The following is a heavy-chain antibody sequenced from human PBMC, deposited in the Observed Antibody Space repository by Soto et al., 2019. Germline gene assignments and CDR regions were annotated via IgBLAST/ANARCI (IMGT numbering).Heavy chain of an antibody. Sequence: SGPTLVNPTQTLTLTCTFSGFSLSTSGMCVSWIRQPPGKALEWLALIDWDDDKYYSTSLKTRLTISKDTSKNQVVLTMTNMDPVDTATYYCARTKQLLWFAELLYNVDYYGMDVWGQGTTVTVSS. CDR1: GFSLSTSGMC. D-gene: IGHD3-10*01. V-gene: IGHV2-70*01. CDR3: ARTKQLLWFAELLYNVDYYGMDV. CDR2: IDWDDDK. J-gene: IGHJ6*02.